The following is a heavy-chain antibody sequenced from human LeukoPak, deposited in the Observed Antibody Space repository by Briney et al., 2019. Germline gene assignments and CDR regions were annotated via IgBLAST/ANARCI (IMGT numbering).Heavy chain of an antibody. CDR2: ISSSSSYI. V-gene: IGHV3-21*01. CDR3: ARPPLYYEGGAFDI. J-gene: IGHJ3*02. Sequence: PGGSLRLSCAASGFTFSSYSMNWVRQAPGKGLEWVSSISSSSSYIYYADSVKGRFTISRDNAKNSVYLQMNSLRAEDTAVYYCARPPLYYEGGAFDIWGQGTMVTVSS. D-gene: IGHD3-22*01. CDR1: GFTFSSYS.